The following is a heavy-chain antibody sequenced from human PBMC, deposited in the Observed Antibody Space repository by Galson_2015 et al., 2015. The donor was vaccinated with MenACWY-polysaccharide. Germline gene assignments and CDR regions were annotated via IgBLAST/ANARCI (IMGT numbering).Heavy chain of an antibody. Sequence: ALRLCCAASGFSFGDSSMSWIRQAPGTGLEWVSYISNSGNTIYYADSAKGRFTISRDNAKNSLYLQMNSLRAAVTAVYSCARGCSGGSCYAIAVGYWGLGTLVSVSS. CDR3: ARGCSGGSCYAIAVGY. V-gene: IGHV3-11*01. CDR2: ISNSGNTI. J-gene: IGHJ4*02. CDR1: GFSFGDSS. D-gene: IGHD2-15*01.